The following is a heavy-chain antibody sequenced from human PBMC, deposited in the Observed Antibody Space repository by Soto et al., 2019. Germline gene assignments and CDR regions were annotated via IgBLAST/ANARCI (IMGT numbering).Heavy chain of an antibody. CDR2: IYPGDSDT. CDR3: AILSSYIHSDGYYNRHDAFDI. Sequence: PGESLKISCKGSGYSFTSYWIGWVRQMPGKGLEWMGIIYPGDSDTRYSPSFQGQVTISADKSISTAYLQWSSLKASDTAMYYCAILSSYIHSDGYYNRHDAFDIWSQGAMVTVSS. V-gene: IGHV5-51*01. CDR1: GYSFTSYW. J-gene: IGHJ3*02. D-gene: IGHD3-9*01.